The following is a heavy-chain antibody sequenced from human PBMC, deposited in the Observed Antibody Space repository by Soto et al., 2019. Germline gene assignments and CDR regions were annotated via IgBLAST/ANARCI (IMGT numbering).Heavy chain of an antibody. J-gene: IGHJ4*02. Sequence: LSLTCTVSGGSISSGDYYWSWIRQHPGKGLEWIGYIYYSGSTYYNPSLKSRVTISVDTSKNQFSLKLSSVTAADTAVYYCARREGRGITMPHSPFAYWGQGTLVTVSS. CDR2: IYYSGST. CDR3: ARREGRGITMPHSPFAY. V-gene: IGHV4-31*03. CDR1: GGSISSGDYY. D-gene: IGHD3-10*01.